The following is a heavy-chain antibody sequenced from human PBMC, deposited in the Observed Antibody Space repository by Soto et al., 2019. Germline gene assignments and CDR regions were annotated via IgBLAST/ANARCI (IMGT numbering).Heavy chain of an antibody. CDR1: GGSFSGYY. CDR3: ARPQSHDAFDI. Sequence: PSETLSLTCAVYGGSFSGYYWSWIRQPPGKGLEWIGEINHSGSTNYNPSLKSRVTISVDTSKNQFSLKLSSVTAADTAVYYCARPQSHDAFDIWGQGTMVTVSS. CDR2: INHSGST. J-gene: IGHJ3*02. V-gene: IGHV4-34*01.